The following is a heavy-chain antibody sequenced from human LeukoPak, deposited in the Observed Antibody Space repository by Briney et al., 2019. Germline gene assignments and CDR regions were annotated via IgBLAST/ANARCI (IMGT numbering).Heavy chain of an antibody. V-gene: IGHV1-46*01. J-gene: IGHJ4*02. Sequence: ASVKVSCKAFGYTFTSNYMHWVRQAPGQGPEWMGVISPSGGSTTYAQKFQGRVTLTRDMSTSTDYLELSSLRSEDTAVYYCAGPRDGYIFDYWGQGTLVTVSS. CDR3: AGPRDGYIFDY. CDR1: GYTFTSNY. CDR2: ISPSGGST. D-gene: IGHD5-24*01.